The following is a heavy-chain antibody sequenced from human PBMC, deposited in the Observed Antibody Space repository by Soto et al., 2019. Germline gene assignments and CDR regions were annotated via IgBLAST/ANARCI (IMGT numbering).Heavy chain of an antibody. CDR3: GREAFAGMDV. D-gene: IGHD3-3*02. Sequence: QVHLVQSGAEVKKPGASVRISCKASGYTFTDYAIHWGRQAPGQTFEWMGWINAVNYNTQYSGRLQGRVTVTRDTSPNTAYMEVSSRKSEDTAVYYCGREAFAGMDVWGQGDTLTV. V-gene: IGHV1-3*01. J-gene: IGHJ6*02. CDR1: GYTFTDYA. CDR2: INAVNYNT.